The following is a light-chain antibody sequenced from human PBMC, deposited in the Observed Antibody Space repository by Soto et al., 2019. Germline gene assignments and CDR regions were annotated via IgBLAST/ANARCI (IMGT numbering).Light chain of an antibody. CDR3: SSYSDSNSCV. Sequence: QSVLAHPTSASGSPGQTVTISCTGTSRDIGGYDFVSWYQVRPGEAPQLIIYNVNGRPSGVPRRFSGAKSGNTASLTVSGLQAVDEAAYYCSSYSDSNSCVFGTGSKVTVL. CDR1: SRDIGGYDF. CDR2: NVN. J-gene: IGLJ1*01. V-gene: IGLV2-8*01.